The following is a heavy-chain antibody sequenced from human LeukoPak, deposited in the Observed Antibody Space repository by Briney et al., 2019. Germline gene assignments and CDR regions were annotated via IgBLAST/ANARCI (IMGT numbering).Heavy chain of an antibody. CDR1: GGSISSYY. CDR2: IYYSGST. V-gene: IGHV4-59*01. J-gene: IGHJ4*02. D-gene: IGHD5-18*01. CDR3: ARDRWLGY. Sequence: SETLSLTCTVSGGSISSYYWSWVRQPPGKGLEWSGYIYYSGSTNYNPSLKSRVTISVDTSKNQFSLKVSSVTAADTAVYYCARDRWLGYWGQGTLVTVSS.